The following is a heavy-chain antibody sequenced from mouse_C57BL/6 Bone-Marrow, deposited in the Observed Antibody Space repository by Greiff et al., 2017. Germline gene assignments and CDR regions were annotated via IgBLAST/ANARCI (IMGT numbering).Heavy chain of an antibody. Sequence: QVQLQQPGAELVKPGASVKLSCKASGYTFTSYWMHWVKQRPGQGLEWIGMIHPNSGSTNYNEKFKSKATLTVDNSSSTAYMQLSSLTSDDSAVYYCARGDYYGSSLWYFDVWGTGTTVTVSS. CDR3: ARGDYYGSSLWYFDV. V-gene: IGHV1-64*01. CDR2: IHPNSGST. D-gene: IGHD1-1*01. CDR1: GYTFTSYW. J-gene: IGHJ1*03.